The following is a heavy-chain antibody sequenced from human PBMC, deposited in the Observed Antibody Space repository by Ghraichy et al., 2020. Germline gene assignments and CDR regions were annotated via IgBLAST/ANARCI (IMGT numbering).Heavy chain of an antibody. Sequence: SETLSLTCAVYGGSFSIYYWSWIRQPPGKWLEWIGEINQSGSTNYNPSLKSRVTISVDMSKNQFSLKLSSVTAADTAVYYCASPSKGWFGDLFNPKRDAFDIWGQGTMVTVSS. CDR3: ASPSKGWFGDLFNPKRDAFDI. V-gene: IGHV4-34*01. CDR2: INQSGST. D-gene: IGHD3-10*01. CDR1: GGSFSIYY. J-gene: IGHJ3*02.